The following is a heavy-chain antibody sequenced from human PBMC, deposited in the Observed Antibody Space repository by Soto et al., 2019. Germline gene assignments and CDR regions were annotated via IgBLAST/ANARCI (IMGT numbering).Heavy chain of an antibody. CDR2: ISSSSSYI. Sequence: PGGSLRLSCAASGFTFSSYSMNWVRQAPGKGLEWVSSISSSSSYIYYADSVKGRFTISRDNAKNSLYLQMNSLRAEDTAVYYCARGDIVVVPARPSGYWGQGALVTVSP. J-gene: IGHJ4*02. CDR1: GFTFSSYS. V-gene: IGHV3-21*01. D-gene: IGHD2-2*01. CDR3: ARGDIVVVPARPSGY.